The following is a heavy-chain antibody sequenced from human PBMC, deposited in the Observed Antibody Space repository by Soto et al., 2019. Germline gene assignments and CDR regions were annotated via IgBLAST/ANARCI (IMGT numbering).Heavy chain of an antibody. CDR2: IYYSGST. Sequence: TLSLTCTVSGGTISSGGYYWSWIRQHPGKGLEWIGYIYYSGSTYYNPSLKSRVTISVDTSKNQFSLKLSSVTAADTAVYYCARGVGGDYKDYWGQGTLVTVSS. V-gene: IGHV4-31*03. CDR3: ARGVGGDYKDY. J-gene: IGHJ4*02. D-gene: IGHD4-17*01. CDR1: GGTISSGGYY.